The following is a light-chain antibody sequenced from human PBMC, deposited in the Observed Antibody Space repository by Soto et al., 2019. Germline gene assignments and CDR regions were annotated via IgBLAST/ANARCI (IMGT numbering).Light chain of an antibody. Sequence: QSVLTQPASVSGSPGQSITISCTGTSSDVGGYNYVSWYQQHPGKAPKLMIYDVSNRPSGGSNRFSGSKSGNTASLTISGLQAEDEADYYCGSYTSSSTLEVFGGGTKLTVL. V-gene: IGLV2-14*01. CDR2: DVS. CDR3: GSYTSSSTLEV. CDR1: SSDVGGYNY. J-gene: IGLJ3*02.